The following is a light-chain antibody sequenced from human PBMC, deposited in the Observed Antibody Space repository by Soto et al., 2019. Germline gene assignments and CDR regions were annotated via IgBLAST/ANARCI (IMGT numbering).Light chain of an antibody. J-gene: IGLJ2*01. Sequence: QSVLTQPPSVSGAPGQRVSISCTGGSSNIGAGFDVQWYQQLPGTAPKLLMSDNNNRPSGVPDRFSGSKSGTSASLAITGLQAEDEDDYSCQSYDTSLRALVFGGGTKLTVL. CDR2: DNN. CDR1: SSNIGAGFD. V-gene: IGLV1-40*01. CDR3: QSYDTSLRALV.